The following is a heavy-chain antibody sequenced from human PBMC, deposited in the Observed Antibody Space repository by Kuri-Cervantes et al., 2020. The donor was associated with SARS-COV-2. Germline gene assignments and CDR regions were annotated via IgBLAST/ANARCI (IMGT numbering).Heavy chain of an antibody. D-gene: IGHD2-15*01. CDR2: ISSSSSTI. J-gene: IGHJ4*02. Sequence: GESLKISCAASGFTFSSYSMNWVRQAPGKGLEWVSYISSSSSTIYYADSVKGRFTISRDNAKNSLYLQMNSLRDEDTAVYYCARGEVEVVVAATPHYFDYWGQGTLVTVSS. CDR3: ARGEVEVVVAATPHYFDY. CDR1: GFTFSSYS. V-gene: IGHV3-48*02.